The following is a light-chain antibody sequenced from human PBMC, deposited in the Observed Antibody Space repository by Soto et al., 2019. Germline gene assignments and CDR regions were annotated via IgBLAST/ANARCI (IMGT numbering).Light chain of an antibody. J-gene: IGKJ4*01. CDR3: QQYGRSLT. CDR2: GAS. V-gene: IGKV3-20*01. CDR1: QPVSGIY. Sequence: EIVLTQSPGTLSLSPGERATLSCRAIQPVSGIYLAWYQQKPGQAPRLLVYGASSRAIGIPDRFSASGSGTDFTLTISRLEPEDFAVYYCQQYGRSLTFGGGTKVEIK.